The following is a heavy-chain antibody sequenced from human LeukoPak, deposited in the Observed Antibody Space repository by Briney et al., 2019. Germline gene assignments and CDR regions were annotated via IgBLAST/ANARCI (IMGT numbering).Heavy chain of an antibody. CDR2: ISSSSSYI. CDR1: GFTFSSYS. D-gene: IGHD4-17*01. V-gene: IGHV3-21*01. Sequence: GGSLRHSCAASGFTFSSYSMNWVRQAPGKGLEWVSSISSSSSYIYYADSVKGRFTISRDNAKNSLYLQMNSLRAEDTAVYYCARDHGDYNFDYWGQGTLVTVSS. CDR3: ARDHGDYNFDY. J-gene: IGHJ4*02.